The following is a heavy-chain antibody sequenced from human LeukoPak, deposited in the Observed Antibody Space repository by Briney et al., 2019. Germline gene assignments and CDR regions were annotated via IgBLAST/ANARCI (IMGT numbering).Heavy chain of an antibody. CDR1: GFTFSDYY. CDR2: ISGSGGST. CDR3: AKAAPGVITMIVVAHAFDI. Sequence: PGGSLRLSCAASGFTFSDYYMSWIRQAPGKGLEWVSAISGSGGSTYYADSVKGRFTISRDNSKNTLYLQMNSLRAEDTAVYYCAKAAPGVITMIVVAHAFDIWGQGTMVTVSS. V-gene: IGHV3-23*01. J-gene: IGHJ3*02. D-gene: IGHD3-22*01.